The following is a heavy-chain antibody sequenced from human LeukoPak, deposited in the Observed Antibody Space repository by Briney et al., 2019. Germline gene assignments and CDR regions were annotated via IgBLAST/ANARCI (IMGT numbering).Heavy chain of an antibody. CDR3: IVFGDSNH. Sequence: GGSLRLSCAASGLTCSHNYVSWVRQAPGKGLEWVSAIHTSGDTCYADSVKGRFTISRDTSKNTLYPQINSLRVEDTAVYYCIVFGDSNHWGQGTLVTVSS. V-gene: IGHV3-53*01. CDR2: IHTSGDT. CDR1: GLTCSHNY. J-gene: IGHJ5*02. D-gene: IGHD4-17*01.